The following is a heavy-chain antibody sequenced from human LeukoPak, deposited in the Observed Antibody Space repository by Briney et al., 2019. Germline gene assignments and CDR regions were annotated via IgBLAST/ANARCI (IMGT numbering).Heavy chain of an antibody. D-gene: IGHD6-13*01. CDR1: GFSVSTKY. J-gene: IGHJ4*02. Sequence: PGGSLRLSCAASGFSVSTKYMSWVRQAPGKGLEWVSVIYSGGGTNYADSVKGRFIISRDNSKNTVYLQMNSLRAEDTAVYFCVREGSSSWDSSGLDYWGQGTLVTVSS. CDR2: IYSGGGT. V-gene: IGHV3-66*01. CDR3: VREGSSSWDSSGLDY.